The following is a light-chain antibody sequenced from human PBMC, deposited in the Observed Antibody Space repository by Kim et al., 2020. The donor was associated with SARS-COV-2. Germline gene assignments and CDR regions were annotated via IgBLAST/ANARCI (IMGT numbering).Light chain of an antibody. CDR1: QSISTY. V-gene: IGKV1-39*01. CDR3: QHSYTTPLT. CDR2: GAS. Sequence: DIQMTQSPSSLSASVGDRVTITCRASQSISTYLNWYQQKPGTAPKLLIYGASNLQSGVPSRFSGSESGTDFTLTISSLQPEDFATYYCQHSYTTPLTFGGGTKVEIK. J-gene: IGKJ4*01.